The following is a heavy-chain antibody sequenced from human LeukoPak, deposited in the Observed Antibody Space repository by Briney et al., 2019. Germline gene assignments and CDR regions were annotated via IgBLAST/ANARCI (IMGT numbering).Heavy chain of an antibody. CDR2: IKQDGSEK. CDR3: ARFRRVAGASFDI. J-gene: IGHJ3*02. CDR1: GFTFSSYW. Sequence: GGSLRLSCAASGFTFSSYWMSWVRQAPGKGLEWVANIKQDGSEKYYVDSVKGRFTISRDNAKNSLYLQMNSLRAEDTAVYYCARFRRVAGASFDIWGQGTMVTVSS. D-gene: IGHD3-16*01. V-gene: IGHV3-7*01.